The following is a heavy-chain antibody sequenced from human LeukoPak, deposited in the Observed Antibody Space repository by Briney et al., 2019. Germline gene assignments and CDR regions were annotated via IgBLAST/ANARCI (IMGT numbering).Heavy chain of an antibody. CDR2: ISAYNGNT. V-gene: IGHV1-18*01. CDR1: GYTFTSYG. Sequence: ASVKVSCXASGYTFTSYGISWVRQAPGQGLEWMGWISAYNGNTNYAQKLQGRVTMTTDTSTSTAYMELRSLRSDDTAVYYCARYDSTLGWFDPWGQGTLVTVSS. J-gene: IGHJ5*02. D-gene: IGHD3-22*01. CDR3: ARYDSTLGWFDP.